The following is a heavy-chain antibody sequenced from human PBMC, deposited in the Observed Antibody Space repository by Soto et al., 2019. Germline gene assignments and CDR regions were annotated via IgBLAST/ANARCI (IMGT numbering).Heavy chain of an antibody. CDR3: AREEQWTNWFDP. J-gene: IGHJ5*02. Sequence: ASVKVSCKASGGTFSSYAISWVRQAPGQGLEWMGGIIPIFGTANYAQKFQGRVTITADESTSTAYMELSSLRSEDTAVYYCAREEQWTNWFDPWGQGTLVTVSS. D-gene: IGHD6-19*01. V-gene: IGHV1-69*13. CDR1: GGTFSSYA. CDR2: IIPIFGTA.